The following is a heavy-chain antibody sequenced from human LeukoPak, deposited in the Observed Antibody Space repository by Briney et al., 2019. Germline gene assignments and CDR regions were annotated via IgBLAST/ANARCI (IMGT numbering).Heavy chain of an antibody. V-gene: IGHV1-8*01. CDR2: MNPNSGNT. CDR1: GYTFTSYD. CDR3: ARAYYDFWSGYRFDY. Sequence: ASVKVSCKASGYTFTSYDINWVRQATGQGLEWMGWMNPNSGNTGYAQKFQGRVTMTRNTSISTAYMELSRLRSDDTAVYYCARAYYDFWSGYRFDYWGQGTLVTVSS. D-gene: IGHD3-3*01. J-gene: IGHJ4*02.